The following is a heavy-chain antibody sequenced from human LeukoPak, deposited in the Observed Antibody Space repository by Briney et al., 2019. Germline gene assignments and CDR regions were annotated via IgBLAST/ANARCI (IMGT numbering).Heavy chain of an antibody. D-gene: IGHD5-12*01. CDR2: IDPSDSYT. Sequence: GESLKISCQGSGYSFTSYWISWVRQMPGKGLEWMGRIDPSDSYTNYSPSFQGHVTISADKSISTAYLQWSSLKASDTAMCYCARGGVVATRGSCGGNDAFDIWGQGTMVTVSS. CDR3: ARGGVVATRGSCGGNDAFDI. V-gene: IGHV5-10-1*01. CDR1: GYSFTSYW. J-gene: IGHJ3*02.